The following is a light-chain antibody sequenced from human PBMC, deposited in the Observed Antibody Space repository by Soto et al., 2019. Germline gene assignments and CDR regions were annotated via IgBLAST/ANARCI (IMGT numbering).Light chain of an antibody. Sequence: EIVLTQSPGTLSLSPGERATFSCRASQSVSSNYLAWYQQKPGQAPRLLIYGAFKRATGIPDRFSGSESGTEFTLTISSLQSEDFAVYYCQQYNNWPALTFGGGTKVEIK. J-gene: IGKJ4*01. CDR1: QSVSSN. CDR3: QQYNNWPALT. CDR2: GAF. V-gene: IGKV3D-15*01.